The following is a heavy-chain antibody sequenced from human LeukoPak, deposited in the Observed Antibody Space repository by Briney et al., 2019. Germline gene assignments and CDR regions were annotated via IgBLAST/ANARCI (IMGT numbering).Heavy chain of an antibody. J-gene: IGHJ4*02. CDR1: GFTFSSYW. V-gene: IGHV3-74*01. D-gene: IGHD3-22*01. CDR2: INSDGSST. Sequence: GGSLRLSCAASGFTFSSYWMHWVRQAPGKGLVWVSRINSDGSSTSYADSVKGRFTISRDNAKNTLYLQMNSLRAEDTAVYYCARDPLLSGYYDLFDYWGQGTLVTVSS. CDR3: ARDPLLSGYYDLFDY.